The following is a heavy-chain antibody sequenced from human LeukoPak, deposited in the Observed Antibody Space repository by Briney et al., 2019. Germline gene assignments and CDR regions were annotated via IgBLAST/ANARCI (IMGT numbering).Heavy chain of an antibody. V-gene: IGHV3-21*01. D-gene: IGHD2-2*01. J-gene: IGHJ6*02. CDR1: GFTFSSYS. CDR3: ARERVPAAIFYNYGMDV. CDR2: VSSSSGYI. Sequence: GGSLRLSCAASGFTFSSYSMNWVRQAPGKGLEWVSSVSSSSGYIYYADSVKGRFTISRDNAKNSLYLQMNSLRAEDTAVYYCARERVPAAIFYNYGMDVWGQETTVTVSS.